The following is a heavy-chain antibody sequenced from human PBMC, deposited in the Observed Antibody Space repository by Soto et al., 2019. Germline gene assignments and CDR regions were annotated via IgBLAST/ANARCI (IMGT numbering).Heavy chain of an antibody. V-gene: IGHV3-74*01. CDR2: IDYDGTTT. D-gene: IGHD2-2*01. CDR1: GFSFDSYW. J-gene: IGHJ1*01. Sequence: EVQLVESGGGLVQPGGSPRLSCAASGFSFDSYWMHWVRQAPGQGPVWVSRIDYDGTTTNYADSVKGRFTISRDNAKNTLYLQMNSLRPEDTAVYYCARGPRASSGGTGAYWGKGTLVTVSS. CDR3: ARGPRASSGGTGAY.